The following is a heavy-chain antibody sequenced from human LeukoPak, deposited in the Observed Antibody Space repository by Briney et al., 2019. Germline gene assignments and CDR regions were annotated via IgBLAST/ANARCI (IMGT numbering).Heavy chain of an antibody. D-gene: IGHD5-12*01. J-gene: IGHJ4*02. CDR3: ARDGSRGIVATRAIDY. Sequence: ASVTVSCKASGYTFTSYYMHWVRQAPGQGLEWMGIINPSGGSTSYAQKFQGRVTMTRDTSTSTVYMELSSLRSEDTAVYYCARDGSRGIVATRAIDYWGQGTLVTVSS. CDR1: GYTFTSYY. V-gene: IGHV1-46*01. CDR2: INPSGGST.